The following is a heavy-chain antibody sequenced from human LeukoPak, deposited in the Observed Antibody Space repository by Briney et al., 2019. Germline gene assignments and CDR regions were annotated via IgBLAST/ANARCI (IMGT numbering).Heavy chain of an antibody. Sequence: GGSLRLSCAASGFTFSSYSMNWVRQAPGKGLEWVSSISSSSSYIYYADSVKGRFTISRDNAKNSLYLQMNSLRAEDTAVYYCERDLRVRGVIITPLYYYYYGMDVWGQGTTVTVSS. D-gene: IGHD3-10*01. CDR3: ERDLRVRGVIITPLYYYYYGMDV. CDR2: ISSSSSYI. V-gene: IGHV3-21*01. J-gene: IGHJ6*02. CDR1: GFTFSSYS.